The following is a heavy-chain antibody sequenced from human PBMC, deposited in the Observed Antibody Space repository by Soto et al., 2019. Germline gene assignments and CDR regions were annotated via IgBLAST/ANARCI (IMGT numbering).Heavy chain of an antibody. CDR3: ARVGPRLYGDYQKWFDP. V-gene: IGHV1-2*04. J-gene: IGHJ5*02. CDR1: GYTFTGYY. D-gene: IGHD4-17*01. CDR2: INPNSGGT. Sequence: ASVKVSCKASGYTFTGYYMHWVRQAPGQGFEWMGWINPNSGGTNYAQKFQGWVTMTRDTSISTAYMELSRLRSDDTAVYYCARVGPRLYGDYQKWFDPWGQGTLVTVS.